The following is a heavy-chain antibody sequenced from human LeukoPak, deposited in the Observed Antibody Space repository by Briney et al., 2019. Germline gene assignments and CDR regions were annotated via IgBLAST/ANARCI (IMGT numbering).Heavy chain of an antibody. CDR2: INPGDSDT. CDR3: ARQTGDKGIDY. Sequence: GESLRISCKGSGYSFSNYWIGWVRQMPGKGLEWMGIINPGDSDTRYSPSFQGQVTISADKSINPAYLQWSSLRASDTAIYYCARQTGDKGIDYWGQGTLVTVSS. J-gene: IGHJ4*02. V-gene: IGHV5-51*01. CDR1: GYSFSNYW. D-gene: IGHD7-27*01.